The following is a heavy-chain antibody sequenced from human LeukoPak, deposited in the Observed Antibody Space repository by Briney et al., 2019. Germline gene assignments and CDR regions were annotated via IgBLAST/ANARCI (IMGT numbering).Heavy chain of an antibody. CDR2: ISGSGGNT. J-gene: IGHJ4*02. CDR3: AKEGSTVTAGQYFDY. D-gene: IGHD4-17*01. Sequence: GGSLRLSCAASGFTFSSYSMNWVRQAPGKGLEWVSTISGSGGNTYYADSVKGRFSVSRDNSKTTLYLQMNSLRAEDTAVYYCAKEGSTVTAGQYFDYWGQGTLVTVSS. V-gene: IGHV3-23*01. CDR1: GFTFSSYS.